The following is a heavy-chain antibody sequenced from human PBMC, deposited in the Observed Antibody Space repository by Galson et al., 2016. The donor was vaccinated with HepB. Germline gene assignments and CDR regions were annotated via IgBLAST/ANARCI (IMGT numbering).Heavy chain of an antibody. D-gene: IGHD5-18*01. CDR2: IKRDGSQI. V-gene: IGHV3-7*04. J-gene: IGHJ4*02. Sequence: SLRLSCAASGFSFSDYWMDWVRQAPGQGLEWVANIKRDGSQIYYDDSVKGRFTISRDNFQNSLFLHMNSLRTEDTAVYYCARAQWIQARRVAYFDYWGQGALVTVSS. CDR1: GFSFSDYW. CDR3: ARAQWIQARRVAYFDY.